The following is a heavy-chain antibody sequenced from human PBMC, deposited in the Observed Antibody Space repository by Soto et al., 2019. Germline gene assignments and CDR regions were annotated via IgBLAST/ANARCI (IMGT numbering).Heavy chain of an antibody. V-gene: IGHV4-59*01. D-gene: IGHD6-13*01. J-gene: IGHJ5*02. Sequence: QVQLQESGPGLVKPSETLSLTCTVSGGSISSYYWSWIRQPPGKGLEWIGYIYYSGSTNYNPSLKSRVTISVDTSKNQFSLKLSSVTAADTAVYYCARELIAAAGSGGWFDPWGQGTLVTVSS. CDR1: GGSISSYY. CDR2: IYYSGST. CDR3: ARELIAAAGSGGWFDP.